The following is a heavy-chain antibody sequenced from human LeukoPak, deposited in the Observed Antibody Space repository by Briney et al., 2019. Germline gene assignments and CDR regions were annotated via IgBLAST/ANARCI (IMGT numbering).Heavy chain of an antibody. J-gene: IGHJ4*02. CDR2: INGGGSST. V-gene: IGHV3-23*01. Sequence: GGSLRLSCAASGFTFSSYAMTWVRQAPGKGLEWVSAINGGGSSTYYADSVKGRFTISRDNSKNTLYLQMNSLRAEDTAVYYCARFIAAPYYFDYWGRGTLVTVSS. CDR1: GFTFSSYA. CDR3: ARFIAAPYYFDY. D-gene: IGHD6-13*01.